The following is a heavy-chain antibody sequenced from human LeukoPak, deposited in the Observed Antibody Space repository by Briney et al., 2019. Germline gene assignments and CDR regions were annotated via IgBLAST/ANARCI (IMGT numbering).Heavy chain of an antibody. CDR3: ARANMDV. V-gene: IGHV1-2*02. CDR1: GYTFTVYY. J-gene: IGHJ6*02. D-gene: IGHD4/OR15-4a*01. Sequence: ASVKVSCKASGYTFTVYYMHWVRQAPGQGLEWMGWINPNSGGTNKTQTFQGRVTMTRDTPISTAYMELSRLRSDDTAVYDCARANMDVWGQGTTVTVSS. CDR2: INPNSGGT.